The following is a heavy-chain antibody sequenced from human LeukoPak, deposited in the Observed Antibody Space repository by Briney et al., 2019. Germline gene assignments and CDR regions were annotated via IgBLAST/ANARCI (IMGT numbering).Heavy chain of an antibody. D-gene: IGHD1-26*01. Sequence: GGSLRLSCAASGFTFSDYSMNWVRQAPGKGLEWVSSISRSSRHLYYGGSVKGRFSISRDDAKNSLHLQMNSLRAEDTAVYYYVRDLMAMGATTAYLHQWGQGTLVTVSS. J-gene: IGHJ1*01. V-gene: IGHV3-21*01. CDR1: GFTFSDYS. CDR2: ISRSSRHL. CDR3: VRDLMAMGATTAYLHQ.